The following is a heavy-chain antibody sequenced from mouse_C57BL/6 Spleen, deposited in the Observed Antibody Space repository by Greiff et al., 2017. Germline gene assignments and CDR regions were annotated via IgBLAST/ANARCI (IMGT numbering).Heavy chain of an antibody. Sequence: QVQLQQPGAELVKPGASVKLSCKASGYTFTSYWMHWVKQRPGQGLEWIGMIHPNSGSTNYNEKFKSKATLTVDKSSSTAYMQLSSLTSEDSAVYYCASGGLYYDYDVGVDYWGQGTTLTVSS. CDR2: IHPNSGST. CDR3: ASGGLYYDYDVGVDY. J-gene: IGHJ2*01. CDR1: GYTFTSYW. V-gene: IGHV1-64*01. D-gene: IGHD2-4*01.